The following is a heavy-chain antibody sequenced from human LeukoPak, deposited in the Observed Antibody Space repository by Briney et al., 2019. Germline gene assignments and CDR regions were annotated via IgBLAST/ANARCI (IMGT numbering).Heavy chain of an antibody. D-gene: IGHD1-1*01. Sequence: SQTLSLTCTVSGGSISSGDYYWSWIRQPPGKGLEWIGYIYYSGSTYYNPSLKSRVTISVDTSKNQFSLKLSSVTAAGTAVYYCARVVWTGTLTEYYYMDVWGKGTTVTVS. CDR2: IYYSGST. V-gene: IGHV4-30-4*08. CDR3: ARVVWTGTLTEYYYMDV. J-gene: IGHJ6*03. CDR1: GGSISSGDYY.